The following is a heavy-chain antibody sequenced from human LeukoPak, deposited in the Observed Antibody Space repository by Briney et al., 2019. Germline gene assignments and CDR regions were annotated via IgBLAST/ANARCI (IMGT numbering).Heavy chain of an antibody. CDR3: ARGRRGAMDV. D-gene: IGHD6-25*01. CDR1: GGSISSYY. J-gene: IGHJ6*03. V-gene: IGHV4-59*01. CDR2: IYYSGST. Sequence: SETLSLTCTVPGGSISSYYWSWIRQPPGKGLEWIGYIYYSGSTNYNPSLKSRVTISVDTSKNQFSLKLSSVTAADTAVYYCARGRRGAMDVWGKGTTVTVSS.